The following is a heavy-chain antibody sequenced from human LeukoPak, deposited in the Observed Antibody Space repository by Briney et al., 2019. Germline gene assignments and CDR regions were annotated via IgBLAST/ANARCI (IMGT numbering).Heavy chain of an antibody. CDR2: IYYSGST. D-gene: IGHD6-6*01. V-gene: IGHV4-61*01. Sequence: SETLSLTCAVSGYSISSGYYWGWIRQPPGKGLEWIGYIYYSGSTNYNPSLKSRVTISVDTSKNQFSLKLSSVTAADTAVYYCARSQLVPNYYMDVWGKGTTVTVSS. CDR1: GYSISSGYY. J-gene: IGHJ6*03. CDR3: ARSQLVPNYYMDV.